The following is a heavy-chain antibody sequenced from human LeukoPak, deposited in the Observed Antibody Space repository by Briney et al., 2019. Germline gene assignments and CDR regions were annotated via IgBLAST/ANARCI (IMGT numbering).Heavy chain of an antibody. J-gene: IGHJ4*02. Sequence: LAGGSLRLSCAASGFTVSSNYMSWVRQAPGKGLEWVSVIYSGGTTYYADSVKGRFTISRDNSKNTLHLQMSSLRAEDTAVYYCARDQYSYAHAAHWGQGTLVTVSS. CDR2: IYSGGTT. D-gene: IGHD5-18*01. CDR1: GFTVSSNY. CDR3: ARDQYSYAHAAH. V-gene: IGHV3-66*01.